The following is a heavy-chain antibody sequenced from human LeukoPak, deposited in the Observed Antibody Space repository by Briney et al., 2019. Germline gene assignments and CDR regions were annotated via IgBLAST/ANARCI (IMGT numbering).Heavy chain of an antibody. D-gene: IGHD3-22*01. CDR2: IYHSGST. V-gene: IGHV4-39*07. J-gene: IGHJ3*02. CDR3: GGLDSSGYAFDI. CDR1: GGSISSGGYY. Sequence: SQTLSLTCTVSGGSISSGGYYWGWIRQPPGKGLEWIGSIYHSGSTYYNPSLKSRVTISVDTSKNQFSLKLSSVTAADTAVYYCGGLDSSGYAFDIWGQGTMVTVSS.